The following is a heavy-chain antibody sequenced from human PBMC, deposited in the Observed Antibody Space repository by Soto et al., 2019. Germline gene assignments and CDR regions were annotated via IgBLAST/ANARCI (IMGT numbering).Heavy chain of an antibody. D-gene: IGHD6-19*01. CDR1: GYSFTSYW. Sequence: GESLKISCKGSGYSFTSYWISWVRQMPGKGLEWMGRIDPSDSYTNYSPSFQGHVTISADKSISTAYLQWSSLKASDTAMYYCASHIAVAGDYYYYGMDVWGQGTTVTVSS. CDR2: IDPSDSYT. V-gene: IGHV5-10-1*01. J-gene: IGHJ6*02. CDR3: ASHIAVAGDYYYYGMDV.